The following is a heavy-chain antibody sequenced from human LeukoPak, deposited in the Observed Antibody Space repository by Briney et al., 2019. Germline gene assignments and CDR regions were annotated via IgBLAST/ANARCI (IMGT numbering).Heavy chain of an antibody. D-gene: IGHD5-12*01. CDR2: INQGGSVK. CDR1: GFSFRDFW. J-gene: IGHJ4*02. Sequence: GGSLRLSCAASGFSFRDFWMTWVRRAPGRGLEWVANINQGGSVKYYVDSVEGRFTISRKGAESSLYVQMDSLRDEDTAVYYCARFGYSGWNLEYWGQGTLVTVSS. V-gene: IGHV3-7*01. CDR3: ARFGYSGWNLEY.